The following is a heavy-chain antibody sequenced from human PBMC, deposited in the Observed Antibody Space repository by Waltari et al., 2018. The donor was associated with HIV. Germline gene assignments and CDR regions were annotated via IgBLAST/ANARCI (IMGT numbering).Heavy chain of an antibody. J-gene: IGHJ6*02. CDR2: IWNDGSNK. CDR3: ARGPDYYGSGSYLYYYNMDV. D-gene: IGHD3-10*01. Sequence: QVQLVESGGGVVQPGRSLRRSCAASGFTFSSYVLSCVPQAPGKGLEWVAVIWNDGSNKYYADSVKGRFTISRDNSKNTLYLQMNSLRAEDTAVYYCARGPDYYGSGSYLYYYNMDVWGQGTTVTVSS. CDR1: GFTFSSYV. V-gene: IGHV3-33*01.